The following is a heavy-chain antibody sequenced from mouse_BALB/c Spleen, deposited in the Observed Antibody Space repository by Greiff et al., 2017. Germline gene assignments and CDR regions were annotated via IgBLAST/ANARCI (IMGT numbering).Heavy chain of an antibody. V-gene: IGHV1-69*02. D-gene: IGHD1-1*01. CDR3: TKAGYYGSSVRYAMDY. CDR1: GYTFTSYW. Sequence: QVQLQQPGAELVRPGASVKLSCKASGYTFTSYWINWVKQRPGQGLEWIGNIYPSDSYTNYNQKFKDKATLTVDKSSSTAYMELRSLTSEDSAVYYCTKAGYYGSSVRYAMDYWGQGTSVTVSS. J-gene: IGHJ4*01. CDR2: IYPSDSYT.